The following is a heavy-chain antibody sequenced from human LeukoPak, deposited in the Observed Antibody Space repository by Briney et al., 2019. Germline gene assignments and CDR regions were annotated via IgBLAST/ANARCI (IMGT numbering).Heavy chain of an antibody. D-gene: IGHD6-25*01. CDR2: INHSGIT. J-gene: IGHJ4*02. V-gene: IGHV4-34*01. CDR3: AREADYYFDY. CDR1: GGSFSGYY. Sequence: SETLSLTWAVYGGSFSGYYWSWIRQPPGKGLEWIGEINHSGITNYNPSLKSRVTISVDTSKNQFSLKLSSVTAADTAVYYCAREADYYFDYWGQGTLVTVSS.